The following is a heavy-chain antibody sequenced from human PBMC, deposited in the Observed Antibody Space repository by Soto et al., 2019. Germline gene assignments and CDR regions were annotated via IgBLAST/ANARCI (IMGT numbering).Heavy chain of an antibody. Sequence: SETLSLTCTVSGDSVSKYYWNWIRQPAGKGLEWIGRIHSTRSPNYNTSLKSRVTMSGDTSQNQVSLNLTLTSVTAADTAAYYCARSPAYGDYANLDTWGQGTLATVS. D-gene: IGHD4-17*01. CDR1: GDSVSKYY. CDR2: IHSTRSP. V-gene: IGHV4-4*07. CDR3: ARSPAYGDYANLDT. J-gene: IGHJ5*02.